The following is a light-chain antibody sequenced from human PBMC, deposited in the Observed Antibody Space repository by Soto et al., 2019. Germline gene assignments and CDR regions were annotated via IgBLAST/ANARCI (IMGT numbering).Light chain of an antibody. CDR3: AAWHDSLNGYV. V-gene: IGLV1-44*01. J-gene: IGLJ1*01. Sequence: QSVLTQPPSASGTPGQRVTISCSGSSSNIGSNTINWYQHLPGTAPKLLIYSNNHRPSGVPDRFSGSKSGTSASLAISGLQSEDEADYYCAAWHDSLNGYVFGTGTKVTV. CDR2: SNN. CDR1: SSNIGSNT.